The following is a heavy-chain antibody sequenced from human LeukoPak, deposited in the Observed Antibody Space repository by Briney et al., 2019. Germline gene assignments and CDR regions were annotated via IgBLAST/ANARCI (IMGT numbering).Heavy chain of an antibody. CDR2: MNPNSANT. CDR3: ARGPSYGSGSYNIYGIDY. J-gene: IGHJ4*02. D-gene: IGHD3-10*01. Sequence: ASVKVSSKASGYTFTSYDINWVRQATGQGLEWLGWMNPNSANTGYAQKFQCRVTMTRDTSISTAYMELSSLTSEDTAVYYCARGPSYGSGSYNIYGIDYWGQGTLVTVSS. CDR1: GYTFTSYD. V-gene: IGHV1-8*01.